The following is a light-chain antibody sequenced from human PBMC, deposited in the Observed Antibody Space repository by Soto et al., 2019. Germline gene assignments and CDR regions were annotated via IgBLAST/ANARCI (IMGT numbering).Light chain of an antibody. CDR3: QQTNIFPLT. J-gene: IGKJ4*01. CDR2: AAV. Sequence: DIQMTQSPSSVSASVGDRVTFTCRASQGISNWLAWYQQKPGKAPKLLISAAVSLQSGVPSRFSGSRSGTDFTPSINNLQPEDFATYYCQQTNIFPLTFGGGTKVEIK. V-gene: IGKV1D-12*01. CDR1: QGISNW.